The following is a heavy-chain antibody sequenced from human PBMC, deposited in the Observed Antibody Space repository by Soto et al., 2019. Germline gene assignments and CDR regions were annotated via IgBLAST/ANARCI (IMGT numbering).Heavy chain of an antibody. CDR3: AREPLHYDSSGYYFSNTYYYYYGMDV. CDR2: IYYSGST. J-gene: IGHJ6*02. V-gene: IGHV4-31*03. Sequence: SETLSLTCTVSGGSISSGGYYWSWIRQHPGKGLEWIGYIYYSGSTYYNPSLKSRVTISVDTSKNQFSLKLSSVTAADTAVYYCAREPLHYDSSGYYFSNTYYYYYGMDVWGQGTTVTVSS. D-gene: IGHD3-22*01. CDR1: GGSISSGGYY.